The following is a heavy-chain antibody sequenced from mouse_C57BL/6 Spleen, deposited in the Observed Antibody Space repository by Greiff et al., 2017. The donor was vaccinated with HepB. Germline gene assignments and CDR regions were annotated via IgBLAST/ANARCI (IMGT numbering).Heavy chain of an antibody. J-gene: IGHJ3*01. CDR1: GYTFTDHT. CDR3: ARARGYGSSLFAY. D-gene: IGHD1-1*01. Sequence: VQLQQSDAELVKPGASVKISCKVSGYTFTDHTIHWMKQRPEQGLEWIGYIYPRDGSTKYNEKVKGKATLTADKSSSTAYMQLNSLTSEDPAVYFCARARGYGSSLFAYWGQGTLVTVSA. V-gene: IGHV1-78*01. CDR2: IYPRDGST.